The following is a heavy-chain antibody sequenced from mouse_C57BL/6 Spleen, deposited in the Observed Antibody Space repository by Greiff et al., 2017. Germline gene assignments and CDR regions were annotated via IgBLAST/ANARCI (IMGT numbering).Heavy chain of an antibody. D-gene: IGHD2-1*01. V-gene: IGHV1-4*01. CDR2: INPSSGYT. Sequence: QVQLQQPGAELARPGASVKMSCKASGYTFTSYTMHWVKQRPGQGLEWIGYINPSSGYTKYNQKFKDKATLTAAKSSSTAYMQLSSLTSEDSAVYYCARSDGNYVGFAYWGQGTLVTVSA. CDR3: ARSDGNYVGFAY. CDR1: GYTFTSYT. J-gene: IGHJ3*01.